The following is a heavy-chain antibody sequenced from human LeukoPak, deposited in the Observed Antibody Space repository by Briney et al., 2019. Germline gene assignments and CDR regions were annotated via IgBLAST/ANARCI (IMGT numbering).Heavy chain of an antibody. D-gene: IGHD1-1*01. J-gene: IGHJ4*02. V-gene: IGHV4-59*01. CDR2: FYYSGST. Sequence: SETLSLTCTVSGGSITSYYWSWIRQPPGKGLEWIGYFYYSGSTNYNPSLNSRVTISVDTSKNQFSLKLSSVTAADTAVYYCARDKRGTVDYWSQGTLVTVSS. CDR1: GGSITSYY. CDR3: ARDKRGTVDY.